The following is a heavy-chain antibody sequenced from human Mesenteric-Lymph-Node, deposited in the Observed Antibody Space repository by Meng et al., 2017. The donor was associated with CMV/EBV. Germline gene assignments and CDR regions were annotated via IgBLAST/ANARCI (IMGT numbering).Heavy chain of an antibody. CDR1: GYTFTSYD. V-gene: IGHV1-8*01. CDR3: ARGPYCSSTSCYSDN. CDR2: MNPNSGNT. J-gene: IGHJ4*02. Sequence: ASVKVSCKASGYTFTSYDINWVRQATGQVLEWMGWMNPNSGNTGYAQKFQGRVTMTRNTSISTAYMELSSLRSEDTAVYYCARGPYCSSTSCYSDNWGQGTLVTVSS. D-gene: IGHD2-2*02.